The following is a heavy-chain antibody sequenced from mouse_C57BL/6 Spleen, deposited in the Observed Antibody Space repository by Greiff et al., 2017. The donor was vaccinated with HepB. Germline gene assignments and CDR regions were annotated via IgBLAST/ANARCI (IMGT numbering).Heavy chain of an antibody. V-gene: IGHV1-62-2*01. CDR1: GYTFTEYS. D-gene: IGHD2-14*01. CDR2: IYPGSGSI. Sequence: VQLQQSGAELVKPGASVKLSCKASGYTFTEYSIHWVKQRSGQGLEWIGWIYPGSGSIKYDEKFKDKATLTADTSSSTAYMELSRWTSEDSAVYFCARHWYDDEDYYAMDYWGQGTSVTVSS. CDR3: ARHWYDDEDYYAMDY. J-gene: IGHJ4*01.